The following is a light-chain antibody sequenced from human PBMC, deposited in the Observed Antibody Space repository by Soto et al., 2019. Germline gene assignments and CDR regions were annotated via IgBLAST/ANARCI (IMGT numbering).Light chain of an antibody. CDR2: EVS. J-gene: IGLJ1*01. Sequence: QSALTQPPSASGSPGQSVTISCTGTSSDVGGSNFVSWYQQYPGKAPKLVIYEVSERPPGVPDRFSGSKSGNTASLTVSGLQAEDEAEYYCSSYAGSNIGVFGTGTKVTV. CDR1: SSDVGGSNF. V-gene: IGLV2-8*01. CDR3: SSYAGSNIGV.